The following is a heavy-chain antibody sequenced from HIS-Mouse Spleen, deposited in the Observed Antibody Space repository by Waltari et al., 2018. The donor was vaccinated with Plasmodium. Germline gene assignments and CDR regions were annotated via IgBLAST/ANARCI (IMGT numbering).Heavy chain of an antibody. J-gene: IGHJ3*02. CDR3: ARGRWNHAFDI. V-gene: IGHV3-13*01. CDR1: GFTFSSYD. D-gene: IGHD1-1*01. CDR2: IGTAGDT. Sequence: EVQLVESGGGLVQPGGSLRLSCAASGFTFSSYDMYWVRQATGKGLEWVSAIGTAGDTYYPGSVKGRFTISRENAKNSLYLQMNSLRAGDTAVYYCARGRWNHAFDIWGQGTMVTVSS.